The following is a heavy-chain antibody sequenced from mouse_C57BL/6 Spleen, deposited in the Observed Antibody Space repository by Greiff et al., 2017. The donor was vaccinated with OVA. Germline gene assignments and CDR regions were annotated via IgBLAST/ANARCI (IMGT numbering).Heavy chain of an antibody. J-gene: IGHJ2*01. CDR1: GFTFSSYG. CDR3: ARGTTVVATNYFDD. V-gene: IGHV5-6*01. CDR2: ISSGGSYT. D-gene: IGHD1-1*01. Sequence: EVMLVESGGDLVKPGGSLKLSCAASGFTFSSYGMSWVRQTPDKRLEWVATISSGGSYTYYPDSVKGRFTISRDNAKNTLYLQMSSLKSEDTAMYYCARGTTVVATNYFDDWGKGTTLTVSS.